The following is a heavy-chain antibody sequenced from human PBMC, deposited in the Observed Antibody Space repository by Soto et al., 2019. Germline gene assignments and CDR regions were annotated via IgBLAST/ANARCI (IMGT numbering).Heavy chain of an antibody. D-gene: IGHD5-18*01. CDR1: GFTFSTYA. CDR2: IDNSGGIT. J-gene: IGHJ4*02. V-gene: IGHV3-23*05. Sequence: GESLKISCAGSGFTFSTYAMSWVRQAPGKGLEWVSTIDNSGGITYYADSVKGRFTISRDNSKNTLYLQMNSLRAEDTAVYYCAKGGYNYGFLFDCWGQGTLVTVSS. CDR3: AKGGYNYGFLFDC.